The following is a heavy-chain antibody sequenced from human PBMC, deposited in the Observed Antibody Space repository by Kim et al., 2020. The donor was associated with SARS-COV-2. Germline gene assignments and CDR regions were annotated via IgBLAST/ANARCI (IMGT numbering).Heavy chain of an antibody. CDR1: GFTFSSYA. Sequence: GGSLRLSCAASGFTFSSYAMHWVRQAPGKGLEWVAVISYDGSNKYYADSVKGRFTISRDNSKNTLYLQMNSLRAEDTAVYYCAREAGYDFWSGYRSGYY. CDR2: ISYDGSNK. V-gene: IGHV3-30*04. J-gene: IGHJ6*01. CDR3: AREAGYDFWSGYRSGYY. D-gene: IGHD3-3*01.